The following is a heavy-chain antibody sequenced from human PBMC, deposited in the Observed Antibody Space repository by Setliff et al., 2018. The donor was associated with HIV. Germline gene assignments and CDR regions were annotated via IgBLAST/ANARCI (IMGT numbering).Heavy chain of an antibody. V-gene: IGHV4-34*01. D-gene: IGHD5-12*01. J-gene: IGHJ6*02. CDR2: SNQSGGG. Sequence: KPSETLSLTCVLDGGSLRDYYWSWIRQSPGKGLEWIGESNQSGGGNYNPSLKSRVTISVDTSRNEFFLNMGSVTAAHTAVYYCAKGRRGYDSRLFYYHNGMDVWGQGTTVTVSS. CDR3: AKGRRGYDSRLFYYHNGMDV. CDR1: GGSLRDYY.